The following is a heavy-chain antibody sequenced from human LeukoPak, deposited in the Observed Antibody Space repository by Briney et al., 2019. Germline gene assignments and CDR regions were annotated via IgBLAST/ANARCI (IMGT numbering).Heavy chain of an antibody. V-gene: IGHV1-18*01. CDR3: ARDGLLDDILTGYYYYGMDV. D-gene: IGHD3-9*01. J-gene: IGHJ6*02. CDR1: GYTFTSYG. CDR2: ISAYNGNT. Sequence: ASVKVSFKTSGYTFTSYGISWVRQAPGQGLEWMGWISAYNGNTNYAQKFLGRVTMTTDTSTSTAYMELRSLRSDDTAVYYCARDGLLDDILTGYYYYGMDVWGQGTTVTVSS.